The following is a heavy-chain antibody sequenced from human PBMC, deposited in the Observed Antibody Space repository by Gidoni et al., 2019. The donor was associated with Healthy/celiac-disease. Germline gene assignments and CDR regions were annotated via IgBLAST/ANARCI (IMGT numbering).Heavy chain of an antibody. D-gene: IGHD1-1*01. Sequence: QVQRVQSGAEVKKPGASVTVSCKASGYTFTGYYMHWVQQAHGQGLEWKGWSNPNSGGTNYAQKFQGRVTMTRDTSLITAYMELSRLRSDYTAVYYCARDLGDVYNSNAFDIWGQGTMVTVSS. J-gene: IGHJ3*02. CDR3: ARDLGDVYNSNAFDI. CDR1: GYTFTGYY. V-gene: IGHV1-2*02. CDR2: SNPNSGGT.